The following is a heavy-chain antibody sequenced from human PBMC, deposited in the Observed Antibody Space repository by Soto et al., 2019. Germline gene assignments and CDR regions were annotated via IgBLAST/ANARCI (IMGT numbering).Heavy chain of an antibody. CDR1: GYTFTSYY. J-gene: IGHJ3*02. D-gene: IGHD1-26*01. V-gene: IGHV1-46*01. CDR2: INPTGGST. CDR3: ARHGITGSYYDAFDI. Sequence: KASGYTFTSYYMHWVRQAPGQGLEWMAIINPTGGSTNYAQKFQGRVTVTRDTSTSTVYMELSSLRSEDTAVYYCARHGITGSYYDAFDIWGQGTMVTVSS.